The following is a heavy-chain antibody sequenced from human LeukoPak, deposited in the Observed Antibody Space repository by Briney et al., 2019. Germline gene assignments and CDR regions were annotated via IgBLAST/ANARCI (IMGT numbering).Heavy chain of an antibody. CDR3: ARAPKFRLVGVSKGPFDP. D-gene: IGHD1-26*01. Sequence: GGSLRLSCAASGFTFSSYAMSWVRQAPGKGLEWVSTISGSGGSTNHADSVKGRFTISRDDSKNTLYLQMNSLRAEDTAVYYCARAPKFRLVGVSKGPFDPWGQGTLVTVSS. V-gene: IGHV3-23*01. CDR1: GFTFSSYA. CDR2: ISGSGGST. J-gene: IGHJ5*02.